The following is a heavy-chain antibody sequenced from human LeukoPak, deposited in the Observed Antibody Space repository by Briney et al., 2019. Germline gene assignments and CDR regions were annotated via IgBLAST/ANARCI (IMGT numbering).Heavy chain of an antibody. J-gene: IGHJ4*02. CDR3: ARHLRSFSDY. CDR1: GDSIRSYY. CDR2: IYYSGTT. D-gene: IGHD3-3*02. V-gene: IGHV4-59*08. Sequence: SETLSLTCTFSGDSIRSYYWSWIRQPPGKGLEWLGYIYYSGTTNYNPSLKSRLTMSLDTSKKHLSLRLTSVSAADTAVYYCARHLRSFSDYWGQGTLVTVSS.